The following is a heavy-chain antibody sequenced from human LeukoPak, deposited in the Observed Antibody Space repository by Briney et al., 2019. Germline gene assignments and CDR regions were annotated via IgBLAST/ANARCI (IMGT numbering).Heavy chain of an antibody. Sequence: PSETLSLTCSVSGGSISSGDYYWNWIRQHPGKGLEWIGYIYYSGSTYYNPSLKSRVTISLDTSKNQFSLKLSSVTAADTAVYYCARAQVVIPAAQINWFDPWGQGTLVTVSS. J-gene: IGHJ5*02. D-gene: IGHD2-2*01. CDR1: GGSISSGDYY. V-gene: IGHV4-31*03. CDR2: IYYSGST. CDR3: ARAQVVIPAAQINWFDP.